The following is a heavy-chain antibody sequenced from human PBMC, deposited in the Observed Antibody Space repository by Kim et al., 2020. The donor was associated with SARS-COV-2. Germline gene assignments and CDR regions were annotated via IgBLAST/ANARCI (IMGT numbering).Heavy chain of an antibody. V-gene: IGHV4-34*01. CDR2: INHSGST. CDR1: GGSFSGYS. Sequence: SETLSLTCAVYGGSFSGYSWTWIRQPPGKGLEWIGEINHSGSTNYNPSLQRRVSISIDTSKNQFSLGLRSVTAADTAVYYCSRGRAGVVPAPVLGLGPYYEYYIMDVWGRGTPGTVSS. CDR3: SRGRAGVVPAPVLGLGPYYEYYIMDV. D-gene: IGHD5-18*01. J-gene: IGHJ6*02.